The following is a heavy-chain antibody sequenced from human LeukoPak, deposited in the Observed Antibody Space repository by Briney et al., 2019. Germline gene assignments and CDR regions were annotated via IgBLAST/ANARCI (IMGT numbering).Heavy chain of an antibody. CDR3: ARLTPVFCGGDCFTLDY. D-gene: IGHD2-21*02. Sequence: GGSLRLSCVVSGFTLSSNWMSWVRQAPGKGPEWVAKIKQDGSEKYYVDSVKGRFTISRDNAKNSVYLQMNSLRAEDTAVYYCARLTPVFCGGDCFTLDYWGQGTLVTDSS. J-gene: IGHJ4*02. CDR1: GFTLSSNW. CDR2: IKQDGSEK. V-gene: IGHV3-7*03.